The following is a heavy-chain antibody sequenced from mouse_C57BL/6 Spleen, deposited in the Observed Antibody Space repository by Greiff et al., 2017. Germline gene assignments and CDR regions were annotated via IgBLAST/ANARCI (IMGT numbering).Heavy chain of an antibody. CDR1: GFTFSDYG. CDR3: ARFFLRHYAMDY. J-gene: IGHJ4*01. CDR2: ISSGSSTI. D-gene: IGHD1-2*01. V-gene: IGHV5-17*01. Sequence: EVHLVESGGGLVKPAGSLTLSCAASGFTFSDYGMHWVRQAPEKGLEWVAYISSGSSTIYYADTVKCRFTITSDNAKNNLFLQMTSLRSEDTAMYYCARFFLRHYAMDYWGQGTSVTVSS.